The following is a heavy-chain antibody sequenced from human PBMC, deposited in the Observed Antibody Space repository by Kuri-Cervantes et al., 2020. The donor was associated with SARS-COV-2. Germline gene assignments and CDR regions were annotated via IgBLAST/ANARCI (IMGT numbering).Heavy chain of an antibody. CDR2: INPNSGGT. CDR3: ASDGTEYQVLYTPDY. CDR1: GYTFNIYD. J-gene: IGHJ4*02. Sequence: ASVKDSCKAFGYTFNIYDINWVRQAPGQGLEWMGWINPNSGGTNYAQKFQGRVTMTRDTSISTAYMELSRLRSDDTAVYYCASDGTEYQVLYTPDYWGQGTLVTVSS. V-gene: IGHV1-2*02. D-gene: IGHD2-2*02.